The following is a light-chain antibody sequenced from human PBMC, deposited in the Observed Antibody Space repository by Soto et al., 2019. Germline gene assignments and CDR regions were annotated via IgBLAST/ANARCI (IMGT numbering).Light chain of an antibody. V-gene: IGKV3-15*01. CDR1: QSVSSN. CDR2: GAS. Sequence: EIVMTQSPATLSVSPGERATLSCRASQSVSSNLAWYQQKPGQAPRLLIYGASYRAPGIPARFSGSGSGTEFSLTISSLQSVDFAVYYCQQYNNWPPRPFGYGTK. CDR3: QQYNNWPPRP. J-gene: IGKJ1*01.